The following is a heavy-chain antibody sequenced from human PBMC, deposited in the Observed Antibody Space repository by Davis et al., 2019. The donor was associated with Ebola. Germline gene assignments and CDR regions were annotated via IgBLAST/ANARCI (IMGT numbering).Heavy chain of an antibody. J-gene: IGHJ3*02. V-gene: IGHV4-61*09. CDR2: IYTSGST. D-gene: IGHD3-10*01. CDR1: GGSISSGSYY. Sequence: PSETLSLTCTVSGGSISSGSYYWSWIRQPAGKGLEWIGHIYTSGSTNYNPSLKSRVTISVDTSKNQFSLKLSSVTAADTAVYYCARDERLTMVQGVLLASDAFDIWGQGTMVTVSS. CDR3: ARDERLTMVQGVLLASDAFDI.